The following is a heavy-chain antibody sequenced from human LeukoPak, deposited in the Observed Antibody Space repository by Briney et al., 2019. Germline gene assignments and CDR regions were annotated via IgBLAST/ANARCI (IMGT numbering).Heavy chain of an antibody. CDR1: GGSISTSNYY. D-gene: IGHD5-24*01. CDR3: ARPYLPATRFDY. J-gene: IGHJ4*02. V-gene: IGHV4-39*07. CDR2: IFYSGST. Sequence: PSETLSLTCTVSGGSISTSNYYWGWIRQPPGKSLEWIGNIFYSGSTYYGPSLKSRLTISLDTSKNQFSLKLTSVTAADTAVYYCARPYLPATRFDYWGQGTLVTVSS.